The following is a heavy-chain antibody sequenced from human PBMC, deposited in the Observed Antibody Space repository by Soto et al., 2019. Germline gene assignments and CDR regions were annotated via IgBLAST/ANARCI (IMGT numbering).Heavy chain of an antibody. CDR1: GFTFNNYW. J-gene: IGHJ5*02. Sequence: EVQLVESGGELVQPGGSLRLSCAASGFTFNNYWMHWVRQAPGKGLVWVSRINTDGSRTNYADSVKGRFTISRDNAKNTLYLQMDSLRAEDTAVYYCAKVATGGYNWFDPWGQGTLVTVSS. V-gene: IGHV3-74*01. CDR3: AKVATGGYNWFDP. CDR2: INTDGSRT. D-gene: IGHD7-27*01.